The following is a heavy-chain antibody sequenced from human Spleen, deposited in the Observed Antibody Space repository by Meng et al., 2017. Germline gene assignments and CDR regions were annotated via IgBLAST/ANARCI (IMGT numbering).Heavy chain of an antibody. CDR1: GFTFSSYS. CDR3: ARSPIDKYDLSALPLDY. J-gene: IGHJ4*02. D-gene: IGHD3-16*01. V-gene: IGHV3-48*01. Sequence: GESLKISCAASGFTFSSYSMNWVRQAPGKGLEWVSYISSSGSTIFYADSVKGRFTISRDNSKNTVFLQINSLRVEDTAVYYCARSPIDKYDLSALPLDYWGQGTLVTVSS. CDR2: ISSSGSTI.